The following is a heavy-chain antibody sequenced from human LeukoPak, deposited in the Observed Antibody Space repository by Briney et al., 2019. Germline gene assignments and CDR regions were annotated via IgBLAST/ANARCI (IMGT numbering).Heavy chain of an antibody. CDR1: GGSISSSSYY. Sequence: SETLSLTCTVSGGSISSSSYYWGWIRQPPGKGLEWIGSIYHSGSTYYNPSLKSRVTISVDTSKNQFSLKLSSVSAADTAVYYCARQGTGTTSRVAFDIWGQGTMVTVSS. J-gene: IGHJ3*02. D-gene: IGHD1-7*01. CDR3: ARQGTGTTSRVAFDI. V-gene: IGHV4-39*01. CDR2: IYHSGST.